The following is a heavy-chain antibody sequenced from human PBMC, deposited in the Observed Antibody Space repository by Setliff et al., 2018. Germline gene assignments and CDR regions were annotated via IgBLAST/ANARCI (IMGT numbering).Heavy chain of an antibody. D-gene: IGHD3-3*01. Sequence: SETLSLTCAVYGGSFSGYHWSWIRQPPGKGLEWIGEISHSGDPNYNPSLKSRVTISLDTSKNQFSLELTSVTAADTAVYYCARAPQYSNFWYALSWFDPWGQGTLVTVSS. CDR1: GGSFSGYH. CDR3: ARAPQYSNFWYALSWFDP. CDR2: ISHSGDP. V-gene: IGHV4-34*01. J-gene: IGHJ5*02.